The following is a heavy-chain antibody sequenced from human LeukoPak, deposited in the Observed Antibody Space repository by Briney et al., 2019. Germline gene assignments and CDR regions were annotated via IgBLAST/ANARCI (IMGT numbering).Heavy chain of an antibody. D-gene: IGHD2-2*01. V-gene: IGHV3-11*04. CDR1: GFTFSDYY. CDR3: ARSTGYCSSTSCYGIFDY. Sequence: GGSLRLSCAASGFTFSDYYMSWIRQAPGKGLEWVSYISSSGSTIYYADSVKGRFTISRDNAKNLLYLQMNSLRAEDTAVYYCARSTGYCSSTSCYGIFDYWGQGTLVTVSS. J-gene: IGHJ4*02. CDR2: ISSSGSTI.